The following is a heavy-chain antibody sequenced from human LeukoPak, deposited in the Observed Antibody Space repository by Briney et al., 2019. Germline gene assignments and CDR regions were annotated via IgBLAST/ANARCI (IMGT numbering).Heavy chain of an antibody. CDR1: GGSISCGGYY. J-gene: IGHJ4*02. V-gene: IGHV4-31*03. D-gene: IGHD3-10*01. CDR2: IYNSGST. CDR3: ARGPGYYYGSGSTD. Sequence: PSETLSLTCTVSGGSISCGGYYWSWIRQHPGKGLEWIGYIYNSGSTYYNPSLKSRVTISVDTSKNQFSLKLSSVTAADTAVYYCARGPGYYYGSGSTDWGQGTLVTVSS.